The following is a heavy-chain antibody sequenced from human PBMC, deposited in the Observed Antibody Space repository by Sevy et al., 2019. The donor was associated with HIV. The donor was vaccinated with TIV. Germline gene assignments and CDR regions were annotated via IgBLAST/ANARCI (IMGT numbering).Heavy chain of an antibody. J-gene: IGHJ5*02. D-gene: IGHD3-3*01. CDR3: AKVGDGFWSGPEVNWFDP. CDR1: GFNFHSYA. V-gene: IGHV3-23*01. CDR2: ISGSGDTT. Sequence: GGSLRLSCAASGFNFHSYAMTWVRQAPGKGLEWVSAISGSGDTTYFADSVRGRFTVSRDNLKNTVSLQLNSLRVEDSAVYFCAKVGDGFWSGPEVNWFDPWGQGTLVTVSS.